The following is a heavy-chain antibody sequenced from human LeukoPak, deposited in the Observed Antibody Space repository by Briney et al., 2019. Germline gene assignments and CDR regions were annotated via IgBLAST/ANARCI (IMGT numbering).Heavy chain of an antibody. D-gene: IGHD6-13*01. V-gene: IGHV3-64*01. CDR3: ARVAAAGTGKWFDT. J-gene: IGHJ5*02. CDR1: GFSFSSYA. Sequence: GGSLRLSCAASGFSFSSYAMHWVRQAPGKGLEHVSGINSNGGSTYYAKSVKGRFTISRDNSKNTLYLQMGSLSAEDMAVYYCARVAAAGTGKWFDTWGQGTLVTASS. CDR2: INSNGGST.